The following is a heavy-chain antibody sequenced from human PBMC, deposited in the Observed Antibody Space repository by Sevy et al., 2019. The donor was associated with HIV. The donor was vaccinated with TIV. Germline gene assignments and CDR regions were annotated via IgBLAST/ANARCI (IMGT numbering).Heavy chain of an antibody. D-gene: IGHD3-22*01. J-gene: IGHJ5*01. CDR2: ISSDGTYK. V-gene: IGHV3-74*03. CDR3: TRESSGFDS. CDR1: GYTFSRNT. Sequence: GGSLRLSCAASGYTFSRNTMHWVRQVPGKGLVWVSGISSDGTYKTYADSVKGRFTISRDNAKSTLYLQMNSLRAEDTAVYYCTRESSGFDSCGQGTLVTVSS.